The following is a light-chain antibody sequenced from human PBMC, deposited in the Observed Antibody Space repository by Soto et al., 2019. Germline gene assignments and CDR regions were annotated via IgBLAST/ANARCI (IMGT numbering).Light chain of an antibody. CDR1: QTISSY. J-gene: IGKJ2*01. V-gene: IGKV1-39*01. Sequence: DIQMTQSPSSLAASVGDTISITCRSFQTISSYLNWYEQKTGAAPKLLXYSASTLQTGVPSRFSGSGFGTDYTLTISSLQPADFDIYYCQQTFRNPHTFGQGTKVDIK. CDR3: QQTFRNPHT. CDR2: SAS.